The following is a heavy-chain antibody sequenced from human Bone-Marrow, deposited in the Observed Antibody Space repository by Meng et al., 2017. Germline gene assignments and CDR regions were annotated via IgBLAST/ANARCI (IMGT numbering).Heavy chain of an antibody. Sequence: GGSLRLSCKGSGYSFTSYWIGWVRQMPGKGLEWMGIIYPGDSDTRYSPPFQGQVTISADKSISTAYLQWSSLKASDTAMYYCARGEAYFPTTGADWFDPWGQGTLVTVSS. J-gene: IGHJ5*02. CDR2: IYPGDSDT. V-gene: IGHV5-51*01. D-gene: IGHD2-21*01. CDR1: GYSFTSYW. CDR3: ARGEAYFPTTGADWFDP.